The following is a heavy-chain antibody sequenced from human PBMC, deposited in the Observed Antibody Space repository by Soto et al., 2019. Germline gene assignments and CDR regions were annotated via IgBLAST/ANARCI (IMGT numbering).Heavy chain of an antibody. V-gene: IGHV4-30-2*01. CDR1: GGSISSGGYS. J-gene: IGHJ6*02. CDR2: IYHSGTT. D-gene: IGHD4-17*01. Sequence: SETLSLTCAVSGGSISSGGYSWSWIRQPPGKGLEWIGYIYHSGTTYYNPSLKSRVTISVDRSKNQFSLKLSSVTATDTAVYYCARAHYGDYGYGMDVWGQGTTVTVSS. CDR3: ARAHYGDYGYGMDV.